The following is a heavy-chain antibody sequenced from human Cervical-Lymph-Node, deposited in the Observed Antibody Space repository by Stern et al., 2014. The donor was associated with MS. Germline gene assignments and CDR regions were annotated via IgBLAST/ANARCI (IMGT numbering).Heavy chain of an antibody. J-gene: IGHJ4*02. CDR2: ITNVGSS. CDR3: ARDTSSPERSDW. D-gene: IGHD1-1*01. V-gene: IGHV3-53*01. Sequence: EMQLVESGGGVIQPGGSLRLSCTASGFTVSRDYMTWVRQAPGKGLEWVSLITNVGSSFYTDSVKGRFTSSRDDSKNTVYLHMTSLRAEDTAMYYCARDTSSPERSDWWGQGTLVTVSS. CDR1: GFTVSRDY.